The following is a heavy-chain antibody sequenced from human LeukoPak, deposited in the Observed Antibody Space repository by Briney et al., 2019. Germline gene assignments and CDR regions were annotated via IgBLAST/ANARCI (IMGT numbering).Heavy chain of an antibody. D-gene: IGHD2-15*01. J-gene: IGHJ3*02. V-gene: IGHV4-30-4*08. CDR2: IYDSGST. CDR3: ARGCSGGSCYGAFDI. CDR1: GGSIRSSYYY. Sequence: PSETLSLTCTVSGGSIRSSYYYWGWIRQPPGKGLEWIGYIYDSGSTYYNPSLKSRITISVDTSENRFSLKLSSVTATDTAVYYCARGCSGGSCYGAFDIWGQGTMVTVSS.